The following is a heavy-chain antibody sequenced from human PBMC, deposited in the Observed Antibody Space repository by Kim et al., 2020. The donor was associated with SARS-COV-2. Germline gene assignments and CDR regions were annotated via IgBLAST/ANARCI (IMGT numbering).Heavy chain of an antibody. CDR1: GFNFSVYG. J-gene: IGHJ4*02. V-gene: IGHV3-33*01. D-gene: IGHD3-9*01. Sequence: GGSLRLSCAASGFNFSVYGMHWVRQAPGKGLEWVAVIWYDGSDKYYADSVKGRFTISRDNSKNTVYLQMNSLRAEDTAVYYCAANFDFWGQGTLVTVSS. CDR3: AANFDF. CDR2: IWYDGSDK.